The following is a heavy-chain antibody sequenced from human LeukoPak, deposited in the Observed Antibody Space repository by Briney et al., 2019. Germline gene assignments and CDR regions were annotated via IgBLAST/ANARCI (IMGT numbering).Heavy chain of an antibody. Sequence: SETLSLTCTVSGGSISSYYWSWLRQPPGKGLEWIGYIYYSGSTNYNPSLKSRVTISVDTSKNQFSLKLSSVTAADTAVYYCAMSRYDFGAAFDIWGQGTMVTVSS. CDR2: IYYSGST. J-gene: IGHJ3*02. CDR3: AMSRYDFGAAFDI. D-gene: IGHD3-3*01. V-gene: IGHV4-59*01. CDR1: GGSISSYY.